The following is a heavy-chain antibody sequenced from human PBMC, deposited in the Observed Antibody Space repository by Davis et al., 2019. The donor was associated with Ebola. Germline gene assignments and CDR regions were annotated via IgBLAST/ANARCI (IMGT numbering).Heavy chain of an antibody. V-gene: IGHV3-74*01. J-gene: IGHJ4*02. CDR2: INSDGSST. CDR3: ARGYCSGSSCYSVVSY. Sequence: GESLKIPCAASGFTFRSYWMHWVRQAPGKGLVWVSRINSDGSSTSYADSVKGRFTISSDNAKNTLNLQMSSLRAEDTAVYYCARGYCSGSSCYSVVSYWGQGTLVTVSS. CDR1: GFTFRSYW. D-gene: IGHD2-15*01.